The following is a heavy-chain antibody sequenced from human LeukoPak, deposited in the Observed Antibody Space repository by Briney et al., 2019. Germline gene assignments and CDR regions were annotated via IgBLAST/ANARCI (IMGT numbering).Heavy chain of an antibody. CDR3: AKDYEYNSNTWYFH. V-gene: IGHV3-23*01. J-gene: IGHJ4*02. D-gene: IGHD6-13*01. CDR2: IIENGGET. CDR1: TFTFSNYW. Sequence: GGSLRLSCAASTFTFSNYWMSWVRQAPGKGLEWVSGIIENGGETYYADSVRGRFTISRDNSKNTLYLQMNSLRAEDTAVYYCAKDYEYNSNTWYFHWGRGTLVSVSS.